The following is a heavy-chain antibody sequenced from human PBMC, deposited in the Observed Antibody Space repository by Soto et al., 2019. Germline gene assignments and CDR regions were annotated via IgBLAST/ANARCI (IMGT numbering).Heavy chain of an antibody. CDR2: ITAGAGET. J-gene: IGHJ4*02. CDR1: GYTFTAHS. CDR3: ARENFPQSGSYYDS. Sequence: GASVKVSCKASGYTFTAHSIHWVRQAPGQRLEWLGWITAGAGETDYSQNFQGRVTITRDTSASTAYMELSSLNFEDTAIYYCARENFPQSGSYYDSWGQGTLVTVSS. D-gene: IGHD1-26*01. V-gene: IGHV1-3*01.